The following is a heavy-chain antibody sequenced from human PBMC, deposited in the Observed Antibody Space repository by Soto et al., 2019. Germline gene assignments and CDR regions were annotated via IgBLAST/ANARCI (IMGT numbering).Heavy chain of an antibody. CDR1: GFIFSSDA. J-gene: IGHJ5*02. V-gene: IGHV3-64D*08. CDR3: VKGYCSGSYDQHDWFAP. CDR2: ISSNGGST. D-gene: IGHD3-10*01. Sequence: GRSLRLSCSASGFIFSSDAMHWCRQAPWKGLEYVSAISSNGGSTYYADSVKGRFTISRDNSKNTLYLQMSSLRAEDTAVYYCVKGYCSGSYDQHDWFAPWGQGSLVIVSS.